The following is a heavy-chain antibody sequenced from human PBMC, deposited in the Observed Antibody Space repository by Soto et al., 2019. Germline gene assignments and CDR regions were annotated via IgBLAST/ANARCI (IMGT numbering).Heavy chain of an antibody. CDR1: GYTFTSYG. D-gene: IGHD6-6*01. V-gene: IGHV1-18*01. CDR3: ARDQRIAARHPPVGY. CDR2: ISAYNGNT. J-gene: IGHJ4*02. Sequence: SVKVSCKASGYTFTSYGISWVRQAPGQGLEWMGWISAYNGNTNYAQKLQGRVTMTTDTSTSTAYMELRSLRSDDTAVYYCARDQRIAARHPPVGYWGQGTLVTVSS.